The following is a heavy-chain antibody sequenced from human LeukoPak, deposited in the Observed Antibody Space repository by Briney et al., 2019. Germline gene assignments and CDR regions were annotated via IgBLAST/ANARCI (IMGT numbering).Heavy chain of an antibody. CDR3: ARHRYDSSGYTYDAFDI. V-gene: IGHV4-34*01. CDR1: GGSISSYY. J-gene: IGHJ3*02. Sequence: SETLSLTCTVSGGSISSYYWGWIRQPPGKGLEWIGEINHSGSTNYNPSLKSRVTISLDTSKNQFSLKLSSVTAADTAVYYCARHRYDSSGYTYDAFDIWGQGTMVTVSS. D-gene: IGHD3-22*01. CDR2: INHSGST.